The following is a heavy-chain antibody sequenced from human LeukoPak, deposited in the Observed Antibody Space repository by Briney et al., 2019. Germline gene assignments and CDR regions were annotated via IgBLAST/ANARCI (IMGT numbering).Heavy chain of an antibody. Sequence: ASVKVSCKASGYTFIGYYIHWVRQAPGQGPEWMGWINPQSGGAKYTQKFQGRVTMTRDTSISTAYMELSRLRSDDTAVYYCAREMGGSGYYLPYWGQGTLVTVSS. CDR3: AREMGGSGYYLPY. V-gene: IGHV1-2*02. J-gene: IGHJ4*02. CDR2: INPQSGGA. D-gene: IGHD3-22*01. CDR1: GYTFIGYY.